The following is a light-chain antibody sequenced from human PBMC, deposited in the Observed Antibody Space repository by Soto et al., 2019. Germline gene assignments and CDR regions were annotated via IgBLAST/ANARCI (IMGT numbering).Light chain of an antibody. Sequence: DIQMTQSPSSLSASVGDRVTITCRASQGISNSLAWFQQKPGKAPKSLIYAASAWHNGVPSKFRASGSGTDLTLTITSLQPEDFATDDCQQYNDHPNTFGQGTKMEIK. J-gene: IGKJ2*01. CDR1: QGISNS. CDR3: QQYNDHPNT. V-gene: IGKV1-16*02. CDR2: AAS.